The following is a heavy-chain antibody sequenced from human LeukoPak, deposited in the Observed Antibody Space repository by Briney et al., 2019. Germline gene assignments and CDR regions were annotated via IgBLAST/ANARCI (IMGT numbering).Heavy chain of an antibody. V-gene: IGHV3-21*01. D-gene: IGHD5-12*01. CDR1: GFTFSSYS. Sequence: GGSLRLSCAASGFTFSSYSMHWVRQAPGKGLEWVSSISSSGSYIYYADSVKGRFTISRDNAKNSLYLQMNSLRAEDTAVYYCAREWLRSFDYWGQGTLVTVSS. CDR3: AREWLRSFDY. J-gene: IGHJ4*02. CDR2: ISSSGSYI.